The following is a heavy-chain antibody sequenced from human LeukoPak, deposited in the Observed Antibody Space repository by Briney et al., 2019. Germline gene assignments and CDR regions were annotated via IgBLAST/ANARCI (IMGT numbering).Heavy chain of an antibody. D-gene: IGHD2-15*01. V-gene: IGHV4-39*01. CDR3: ARRRQVVAFDI. Sequence: SETLSLTCTVSGGSISSSSYYWGWIRQPPGKGLEWIGSIYYSGSTYYNPSLKSRVTISVDTSKNQFSLKLSSVTAADTAVYYCARRRQVVAFDIWGQGTMVTVSS. CDR1: GGSISSSSYY. J-gene: IGHJ3*02. CDR2: IYYSGST.